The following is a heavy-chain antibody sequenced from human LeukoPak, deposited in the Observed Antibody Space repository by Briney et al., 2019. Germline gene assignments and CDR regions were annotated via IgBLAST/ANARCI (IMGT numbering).Heavy chain of an antibody. Sequence: ASVKVSCKASRYAFSASGISWVRQAPGQGLEWMGWISNYNGQTKYSQKFQGRVTVTTDTSTSTAYMELTRLTSDDTAVYYCARDKDLGAVAGTFDYWGQEPWSPSPQ. CDR2: ISNYNGQT. J-gene: IGHJ4*01. CDR1: RYAFSASG. V-gene: IGHV1-18*01. CDR3: ARDKDLGAVAGTFDY. D-gene: IGHD6-19*01.